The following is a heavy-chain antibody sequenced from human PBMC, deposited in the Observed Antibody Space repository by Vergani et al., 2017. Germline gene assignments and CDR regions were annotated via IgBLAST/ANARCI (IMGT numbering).Heavy chain of an antibody. J-gene: IGHJ6*03. CDR1: GDAISRDTYS. CDR3: ARGQTGYSRDWSTYFFYMDV. D-gene: IGHD3/OR15-3a*01. CDR2: VYYSGTT. Sequence: QLQLQESDSRLVNPSQTLSLTCTLSGDAISRDTYSWNWVRQPPGKPLEWIGSVYYSGTTHYNPSRGGRVTMSIDKSKNHFSQTLTSVTAADSAFYFCARGQTGYSRDWSTYFFYMDVWGKGTTVTVSS. V-gene: IGHV4-30-2*01.